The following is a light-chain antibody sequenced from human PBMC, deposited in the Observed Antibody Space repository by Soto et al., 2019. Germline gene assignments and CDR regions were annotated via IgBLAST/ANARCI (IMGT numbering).Light chain of an antibody. CDR3: QQYGSSGT. V-gene: IGKV3-20*01. Sequence: EIVLTQSSGHLSLSPCDRATLSCRTSQSVSNNYLAWYQQKPGQAPRLLIYGASNRATGIPDRFSGSGSGTDFTLTISRLEPEDFAVYYCQQYGSSGTFGQGTKVDIK. J-gene: IGKJ1*01. CDR2: GAS. CDR1: QSVSNNY.